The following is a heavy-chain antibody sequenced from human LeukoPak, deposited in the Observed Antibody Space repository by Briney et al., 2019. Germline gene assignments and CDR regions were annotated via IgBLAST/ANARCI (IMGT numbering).Heavy chain of an antibody. CDR1: GGSISSGDYY. J-gene: IGHJ4*02. CDR2: IYYSGST. Sequence: SETLSLTCTVSGGSISSGDYYWSWIRQPPGKGLEWIGYIYYSGSTYYNPSLKSRVTISVDTSKNQFSLKLSSVTAADTAVYYCARDRYGGNSGEFDYWGQGTLVTVSS. CDR3: ARDRYGGNSGEFDY. D-gene: IGHD4-23*01. V-gene: IGHV4-30-4*02.